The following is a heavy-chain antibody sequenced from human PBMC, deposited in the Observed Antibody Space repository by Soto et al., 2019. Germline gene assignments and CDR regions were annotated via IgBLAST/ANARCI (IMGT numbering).Heavy chain of an antibody. D-gene: IGHD6-13*01. CDR3: ARVRGYSSSWYWFDP. V-gene: IGHV4-34*01. CDR2: INHSGST. Sequence: SETLSLTCAVYGGSISGYYWSWIRQPPGKGLEWIGEINHSGSTNYNPSLKSRVTISVDTSKNQFSLKLSSVTAADTAVYYCARVRGYSSSWYWFDPWGQGTLVTVSS. J-gene: IGHJ5*02. CDR1: GGSISGYY.